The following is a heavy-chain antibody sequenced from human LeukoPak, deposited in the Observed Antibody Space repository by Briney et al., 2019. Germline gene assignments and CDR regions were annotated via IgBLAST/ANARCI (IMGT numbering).Heavy chain of an antibody. CDR3: AKGPYYHDSPIDY. Sequence: PGGSLRLSCAASGFTFDDYAMHWVRQAPGKGLEWVSGISWNSGNIGYADSVEGRFTISRDNAKNSLYLQMDSLRAEDTALYYCAKGPYYHDSPIDYWGQGTLVTVSS. CDR2: ISWNSGNI. CDR1: GFTFDDYA. D-gene: IGHD3-22*01. J-gene: IGHJ4*02. V-gene: IGHV3-9*01.